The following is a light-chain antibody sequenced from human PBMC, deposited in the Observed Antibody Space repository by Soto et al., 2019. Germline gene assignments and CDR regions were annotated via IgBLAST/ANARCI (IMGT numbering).Light chain of an antibody. CDR1: QDISHY. V-gene: IGKV1-27*01. CDR3: QQYSKDTPGT. CDR2: YGA. Sequence: DIQMTQSPSSLSASVGDRVTFTCRASQDISHYLAWYQQRPGKVPNLLIYYGANLQLGVPSRFSGSGSGTDFTLTISSLQPEDVGTYYCQQYSKDTPGTFGQGTKVDIK. J-gene: IGKJ1*01.